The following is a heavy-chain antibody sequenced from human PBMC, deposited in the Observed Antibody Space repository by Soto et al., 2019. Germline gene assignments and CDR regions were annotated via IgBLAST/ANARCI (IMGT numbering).Heavy chain of an antibody. V-gene: IGHV1-69*12. Sequence: QVQLVQSGAEVKKPGSSVTVSCKASGGTFSSYTISWVRQAPGQGLEWMGGIIPIFGTANYAQKFQGRVPITADESTSTAYMELSSLRSADTAVYYCARGNHRWLQLWYFDLWGRGTLVTVSS. CDR3: ARGNHRWLQLWYFDL. D-gene: IGHD5-12*01. CDR2: IIPIFGTA. J-gene: IGHJ2*01. CDR1: GGTFSSYT.